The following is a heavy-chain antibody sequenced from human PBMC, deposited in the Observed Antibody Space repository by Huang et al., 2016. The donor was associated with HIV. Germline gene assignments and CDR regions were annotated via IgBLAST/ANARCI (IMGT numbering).Heavy chain of an antibody. D-gene: IGHD3-22*01. Sequence: QVQLVQSGAEVKKPGSSVKVSCKASGGSFRNFAIGWVRQAPGQGLEWMGGIIPTIGTANYAQKIQGRVTIIADESTSTAYMELSSLRSEDTAVYYCATVDYYDTSGPQRGYFDNWGQGTLVTVSS. CDR3: ATVDYYDTSGPQRGYFDN. CDR2: IIPTIGTA. V-gene: IGHV1-69*01. J-gene: IGHJ4*02. CDR1: GGSFRNFA.